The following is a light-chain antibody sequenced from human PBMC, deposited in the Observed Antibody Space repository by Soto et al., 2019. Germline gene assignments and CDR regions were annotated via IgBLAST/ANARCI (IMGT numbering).Light chain of an antibody. V-gene: IGKV3D-15*01. CDR1: QFVSSN. CDR3: QQYQNWPTIT. Sequence: IAMTQSPVTLSVSPGERATLSLSASQFVSSNLAWYQQKPGQAPRLLIXGASARATGIPARFSGSGSGTEFTLTISNLQPQDFSVYFRQQYQNWPTITFGQGTRLEIK. J-gene: IGKJ5*01. CDR2: GAS.